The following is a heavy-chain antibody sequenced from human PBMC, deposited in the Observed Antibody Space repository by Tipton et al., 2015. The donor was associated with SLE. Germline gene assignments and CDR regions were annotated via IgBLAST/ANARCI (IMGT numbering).Heavy chain of an antibody. V-gene: IGHV4-34*01. CDR1: GGSFSDYY. Sequence: TLSLTCAVYGGSFSDYYWSWIRQSPGKGLEWIGEINFSGNTNYNPSLKSRVTMSVDTSKNQFSLKLSSVTAADTAMYYCARLHLIFAGIDVWGKGTTVTVSS. J-gene: IGHJ6*04. CDR2: INFSGNT. CDR3: ARLHLIFAGIDV.